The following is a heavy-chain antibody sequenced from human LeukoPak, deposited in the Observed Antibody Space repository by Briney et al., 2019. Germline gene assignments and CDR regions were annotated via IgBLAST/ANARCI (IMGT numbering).Heavy chain of an antibody. CDR2: ISYDGSNK. D-gene: IGHD2-15*01. Sequence: GRSLRLSCAASGFTFSSYAMHWVRQAPGKGLEWVAVISYDGSNKYYADSVKGRFTISRDNSKNTLYLQMNSLRAEDTAVYYCASLYCSGGSCYSIGYYYYYMDVWGKGTTVTVSS. CDR1: GFTFSSYA. CDR3: ASLYCSGGSCYSIGYYYYYMDV. V-gene: IGHV3-30*04. J-gene: IGHJ6*03.